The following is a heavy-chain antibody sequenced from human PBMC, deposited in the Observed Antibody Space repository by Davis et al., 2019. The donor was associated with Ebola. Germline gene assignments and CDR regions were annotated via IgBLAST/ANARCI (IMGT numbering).Heavy chain of an antibody. J-gene: IGHJ6*02. CDR3: ARDLSWELIIHYGMDV. D-gene: IGHD1-26*01. CDR1: GFTFSSYG. V-gene: IGHV3-33*01. Sequence: GESLKISCAASGFTFSSYGMHWVRQAPGKGLEWVAVIWYDGSNKYYADSVKGRLTISRDNSKNTLYLQMNSLRAEDTAVYYCARDLSWELIIHYGMDVWGQGTTVTVSS. CDR2: IWYDGSNK.